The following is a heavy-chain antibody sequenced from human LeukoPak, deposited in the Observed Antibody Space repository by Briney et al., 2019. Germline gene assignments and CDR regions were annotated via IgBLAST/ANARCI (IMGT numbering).Heavy chain of an antibody. CDR1: GFTFSNYG. Sequence: GRSLILSCAASGFTFSNYGMHWVRQAPGKGLEWVAVIWSDGSNKYYADSVRGRFTISRDNSKNTLYLQMNSLRAEDTAVYYCARVTMVAAASYNWFVPWGQGTLVTVSS. CDR3: ARVTMVAAASYNWFVP. V-gene: IGHV3-33*01. CDR2: IWSDGSNK. D-gene: IGHD2-15*01. J-gene: IGHJ5*02.